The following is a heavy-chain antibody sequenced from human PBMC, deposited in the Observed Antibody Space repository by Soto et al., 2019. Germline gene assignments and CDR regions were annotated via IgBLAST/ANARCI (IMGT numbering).Heavy chain of an antibody. V-gene: IGHV1-69*08. D-gene: IGHD3-10*01. CDR2: IIPILGIA. Sequence: QVQLVQSGAEVKQPGSSVKVSCKASGGTFSSYTISWVRQAPGQGLEWMGRIIPILGIANSAQKFQGRVTLTADKSTSTASMELSSLRSEDTAVYYCAREHYGSGRTIDCWGQGTLVTVSS. CDR3: AREHYGSGRTIDC. J-gene: IGHJ4*02. CDR1: GGTFSSYT.